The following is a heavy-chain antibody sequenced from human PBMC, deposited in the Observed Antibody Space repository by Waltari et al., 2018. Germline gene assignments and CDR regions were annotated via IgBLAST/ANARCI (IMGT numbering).Heavy chain of an antibody. J-gene: IGHJ6*03. CDR2: IYYSGST. CDR1: GGSISSYY. CDR3: ARHGRYCSSTSCYTDYYYYMDV. D-gene: IGHD2-2*02. Sequence: QVQLQESGPGLVKPSETLSLTCPVSGGSISSYYLSWIRQPPGKGLAWIGYIYYSGSTNYNPSLKSRVTISVDTSKNQFSLKLSSVTAADTAVYYCARHGRYCSSTSCYTDYYYYMDVWGKGTTVTISS. V-gene: IGHV4-59*08.